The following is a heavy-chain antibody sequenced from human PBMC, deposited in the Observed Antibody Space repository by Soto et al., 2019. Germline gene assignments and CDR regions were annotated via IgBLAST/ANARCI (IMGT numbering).Heavy chain of an antibody. D-gene: IGHD3-16*01. CDR1: GGSFSGYY. Sequence: SETLSLTCAVYGGSFSGYYCSWIRQPPGKGLEWIGEINHSGSTNYNPSLKSRVTISVDTSKNQFSLKLSSVTAADTAVYYCARGTGSLGMDVWGQGTTVTVSS. CDR2: INHSGST. V-gene: IGHV4-34*01. CDR3: ARGTGSLGMDV. J-gene: IGHJ6*02.